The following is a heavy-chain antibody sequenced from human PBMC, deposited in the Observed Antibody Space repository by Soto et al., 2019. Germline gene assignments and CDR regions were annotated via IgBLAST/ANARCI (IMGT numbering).Heavy chain of an antibody. D-gene: IGHD3-22*01. CDR1: GYTFTSYG. J-gene: IGHJ2*01. Sequence: ASVKVSCKASGYTFTSYGISWVRQAPGQGLEWMGWISAYNGNTNYAQKLQGRVTMTTDTSTSTAYMELRSLRSDDTAVYYCARADDSSGYYYVRSYFDLWGRGTLVTVSS. CDR2: ISAYNGNT. CDR3: ARADDSSGYYYVRSYFDL. V-gene: IGHV1-18*01.